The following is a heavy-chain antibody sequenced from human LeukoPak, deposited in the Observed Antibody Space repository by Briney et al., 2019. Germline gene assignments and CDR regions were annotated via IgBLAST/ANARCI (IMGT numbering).Heavy chain of an antibody. CDR1: GGSISSYY. CDR2: IYYSGST. CDR3: ARDRAPGYSSSWYGYNWFDP. V-gene: IGHV4-59*01. Sequence: PSETLSLTCTVSGGSISSYYWSWIRQPPGKGLEWIGYIYYSGSTNYNPSPKSRVTISVDTSKNQFSLKLSSVTAADTAVYYCARDRAPGYSSSWYGYNWFDPWGQGTLVTVSS. D-gene: IGHD6-13*01. J-gene: IGHJ5*02.